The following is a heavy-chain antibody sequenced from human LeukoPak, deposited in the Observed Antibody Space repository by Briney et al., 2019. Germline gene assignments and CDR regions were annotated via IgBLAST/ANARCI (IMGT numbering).Heavy chain of an antibody. CDR3: ARLRTGTTVTIPGAFDI. J-gene: IGHJ3*02. V-gene: IGHV1-69*06. CDR2: IIPIFGTA. D-gene: IGHD4-17*01. CDR1: GCTFSSFA. Sequence: SVKVSCKASGCTFSSFAISWVRQAPGQGLQWMGGIIPIFGTANYAQKFRGRVTITADKSTRTAYMELRSLRSDDTAVYYCARLRTGTTVTIPGAFDIWGQGTMVTASS.